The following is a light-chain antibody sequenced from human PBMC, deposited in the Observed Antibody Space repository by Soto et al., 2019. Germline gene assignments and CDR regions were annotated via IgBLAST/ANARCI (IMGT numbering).Light chain of an antibody. V-gene: IGKV3-11*01. Sequence: ESVLTQSPATLSLSPGERATLSCRASPSVSNSLAWYQHKPGQAPRLLIFDASNRATGVPTRFSGSGSGTDFNLPISSLEPEHFAVYYCQQSNKWPPVTFGGGTRVESK. CDR3: QQSNKWPPVT. CDR1: PSVSNS. CDR2: DAS. J-gene: IGKJ4*01.